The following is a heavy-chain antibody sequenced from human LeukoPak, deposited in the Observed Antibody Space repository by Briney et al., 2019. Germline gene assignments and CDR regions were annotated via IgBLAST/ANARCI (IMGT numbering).Heavy chain of an antibody. D-gene: IGHD2-15*01. CDR3: ARDNLPSGSVVVGDYYYGMDV. J-gene: IGHJ6*02. CDR2: IKQDGSER. CDR1: GFTFNNFW. V-gene: IGHV3-7*03. Sequence: PGGSLRLSCATSGFTFNNFWMSWVRQAPGKGLEWVANIKQDGSERYYVDSVKGRFTISRDNAKNSLYLQMNSLRAEDTAVYYCARDNLPSGSVVVGDYYYGMDVWGQGTTVTVSS.